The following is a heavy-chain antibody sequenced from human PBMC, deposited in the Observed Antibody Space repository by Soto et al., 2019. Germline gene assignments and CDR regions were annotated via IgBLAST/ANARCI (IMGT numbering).Heavy chain of an antibody. CDR2: IIPIFGTA. V-gene: IGHV1-69*13. D-gene: IGHD3-22*01. Sequence: ASVKVSCKASGGTLSSYAISWVRQAPGQGLEWMGGIIPIFGTANYAQKFQGRVTITADESTSTAYMELSSLRSEDTAVYYCARGYYDSSGYSQYDYWGQGTLVTVSS. J-gene: IGHJ4*02. CDR1: GGTLSSYA. CDR3: ARGYYDSSGYSQYDY.